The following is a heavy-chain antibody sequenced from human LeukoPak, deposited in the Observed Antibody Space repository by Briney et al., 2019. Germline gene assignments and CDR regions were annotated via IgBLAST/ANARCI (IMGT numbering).Heavy chain of an antibody. CDR2: IYHSGST. Sequence: SETLSLTCTVSGYSISSGYYWGWIRQPPGKGLEWIGSIYHSGSTNYNPSLKSRVTISVDKSKNQFSVMLTPVTAADTAVYYCARNAYYSADYWGQGTLVTVSS. CDR1: GYSISSGYY. CDR3: ARNAYYSADY. V-gene: IGHV4-38-2*02. J-gene: IGHJ4*02. D-gene: IGHD3-10*01.